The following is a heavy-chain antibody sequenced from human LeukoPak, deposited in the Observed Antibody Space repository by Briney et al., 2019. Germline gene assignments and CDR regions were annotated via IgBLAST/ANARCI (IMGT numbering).Heavy chain of an antibody. D-gene: IGHD3-16*02. CDR3: ARDKGHDYVWGSYRYTSHFDY. V-gene: IGHV4-34*01. Sequence: KPSETLSLTCAVYGGSFSGYDWSWIRQPPGKGLEWIGEINHSGSTNYNPSLKSRVTIPVDTSKNQFSLKLSSVTAADTAVYYCARDKGHDYVWGSYRYTSHFDYWGQGTLVTVSS. J-gene: IGHJ4*02. CDR2: INHSGST. CDR1: GGSFSGYD.